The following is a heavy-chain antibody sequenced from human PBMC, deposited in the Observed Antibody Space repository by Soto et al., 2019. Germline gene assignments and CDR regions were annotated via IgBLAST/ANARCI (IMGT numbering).Heavy chain of an antibody. CDR2: ISYDGSNK. J-gene: IGHJ6*02. D-gene: IGHD3-22*01. Sequence: PGGSLRLSCAASGFTFSSYGMHWVRQAPGKGLEWVAVISYDGSNKYYADSVKSRFTISRDNSKNTLYLQMNSLRAEDTAVYYCAKDRYDSSGYYYGMDVWGQGTTVTVSS. CDR1: GFTFSSYG. CDR3: AKDRYDSSGYYYGMDV. V-gene: IGHV3-30*18.